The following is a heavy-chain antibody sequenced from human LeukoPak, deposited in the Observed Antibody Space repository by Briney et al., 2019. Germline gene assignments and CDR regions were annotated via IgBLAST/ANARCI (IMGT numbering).Heavy chain of an antibody. CDR3: ARIFYQYDMDV. D-gene: IGHD2-15*01. V-gene: IGHV3-48*03. Sequence: GGSLTLSCAASGFTFSGYEMNWVRHAPGKGREWISYISSGGYTIYYGDSVKGRFTISRDNAKNSVYLQMNSLRAEDTAVYYCARIFYQYDMDVWGRGTGDSVSS. CDR1: GFTFSGYE. CDR2: ISSGGYTI. J-gene: IGHJ6*04.